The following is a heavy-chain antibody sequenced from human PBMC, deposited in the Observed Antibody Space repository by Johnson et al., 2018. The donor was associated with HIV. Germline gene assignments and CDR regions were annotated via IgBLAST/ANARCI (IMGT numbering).Heavy chain of an antibody. V-gene: IGHV3-11*04. CDR1: GFTFSDYY. Sequence: QVQLVESGGGLVQPGGSLRLSCAASGFTFSDYYMTWIRQAQGKGLEWVSYISISGSTIYYTDPVKGGYTHSRDNGKNSLYLQMNSLIPEDTIVYYCARGVIAVAGSWGAFDIWGQGTMVTVSS. J-gene: IGHJ3*02. CDR2: ISISGSTI. CDR3: ARGVIAVAGSWGAFDI. D-gene: IGHD6-19*01.